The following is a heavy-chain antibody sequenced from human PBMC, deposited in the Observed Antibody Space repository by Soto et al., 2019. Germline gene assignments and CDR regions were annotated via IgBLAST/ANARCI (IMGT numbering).Heavy chain of an antibody. V-gene: IGHV1-69*12. D-gene: IGHD6-19*01. CDR1: GGTFSRYA. J-gene: IGHJ2*01. Sequence: QVQLVQSGTEVKKPGSSVKVSCKASGGTFSRYAISWVRQAPGQGLEWMGGIVPIFGTANYAQTFQGRVTITAAESTSTVYMELRRLRSEDTAVYYCAQTLGLAVSGPGRFDLWGRGTLVTVTS. CDR3: AQTLGLAVSGPGRFDL. CDR2: IVPIFGTA.